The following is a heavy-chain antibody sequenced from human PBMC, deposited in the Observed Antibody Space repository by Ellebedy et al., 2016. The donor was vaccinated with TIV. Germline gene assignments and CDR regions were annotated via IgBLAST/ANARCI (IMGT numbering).Heavy chain of an antibody. CDR3: ARGRYYDSSLTIGY. J-gene: IGHJ4*02. CDR2: LTSSSTYI. D-gene: IGHD3-22*01. CDR1: GFTFSSYT. V-gene: IGHV3-21*01. Sequence: PGGSLRLSCAASGFTFSSYTMNWVRQAPGKGLEWVSSLTSSSTYIIYADSVKGRFTMSRDNAKNSVYLEMNSLRAEDTAMYYCARGRYYDSSLTIGYWGQGTLVTVSS.